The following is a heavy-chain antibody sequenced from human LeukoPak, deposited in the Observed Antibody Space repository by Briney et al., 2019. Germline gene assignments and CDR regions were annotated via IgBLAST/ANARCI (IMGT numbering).Heavy chain of an antibody. CDR1: GFTFSSYS. CDR3: AREVGGWGKGLSWFDP. J-gene: IGHJ5*02. V-gene: IGHV3-21*04. Sequence: PGGSLRLSCAASGFTFSSYSMNWVRQAPGKGLEWVSSISSSSSYIYYADSVKGRFTISRDNAKNSLYLQMNSLRAEDTAVYYCAREVGGWGKGLSWFDPWGQGTLVTVSS. D-gene: IGHD6-19*01. CDR2: ISSSSSYI.